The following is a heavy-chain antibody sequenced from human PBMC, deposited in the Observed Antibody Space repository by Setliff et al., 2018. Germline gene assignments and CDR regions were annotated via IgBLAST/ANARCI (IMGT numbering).Heavy chain of an antibody. J-gene: IGHJ4*02. CDR1: GFTFRDYS. D-gene: IGHD1-26*01. CDR3: AKDRVNDGFWDFDS. CDR2: VIQGGSG. V-gene: IGHV3-23*01. Sequence: GGSLRLSCVASGFTFRDYSMAWVRQVSGKGPEWVAAVIQGGSGLYADSVRGRSTISRDNSKNSIFLQMNNLRVEDTATYYCAKDRVNDGFWDFDSWGQGIVVTVSS.